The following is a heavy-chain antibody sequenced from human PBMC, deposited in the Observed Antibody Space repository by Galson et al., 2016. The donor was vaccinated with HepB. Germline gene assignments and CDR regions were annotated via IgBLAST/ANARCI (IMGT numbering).Heavy chain of an antibody. V-gene: IGHV3-11*01. D-gene: IGHD3-16*01. CDR3: ARLLRYDAN. CDR2: ISSRGTPI. CDR1: GLTLTSDW. J-gene: IGHJ4*02. Sequence: SLRLSCAASGLTLTSDWMSWIRQAPGKGLEWVSYISSRGTPIYYADSVKGRFTVSRDNAKNSLYLQMNSLRAEDTAMYYCARLLRYDANWGQGTLVTVSS.